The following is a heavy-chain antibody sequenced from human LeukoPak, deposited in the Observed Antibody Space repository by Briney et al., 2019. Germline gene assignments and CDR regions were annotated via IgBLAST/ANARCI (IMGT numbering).Heavy chain of an antibody. D-gene: IGHD5-18*01. V-gene: IGHV4-4*02. Sequence: PSGTLSLTCAVSGGSISSGNWWSWVRQPPGKGLEWIGEIYHSGSTNYNPSLKSRVTISVDTSKKQFSLIVKSVTVADTAVYLCARRSVNTAMVDFDYWGQGTLVTVSS. CDR2: IYHSGST. CDR1: GGSISSGNW. J-gene: IGHJ4*02. CDR3: ARRSVNTAMVDFDY.